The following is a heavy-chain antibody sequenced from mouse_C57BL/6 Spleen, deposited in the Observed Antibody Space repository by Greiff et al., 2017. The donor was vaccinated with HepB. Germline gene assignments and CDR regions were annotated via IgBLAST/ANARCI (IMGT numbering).Heavy chain of an antibody. Sequence: EVQLVESGGGLVKPGGSLKLSCAASGFTFSDYGMHWVRQAPEKGLEWVAYISSGSSTIYYADTVKGRFTISRDNAKNTLFLQMTSLRSEDTAMYYCARLGGSLDYWGQGTTLTVSS. CDR3: ARLGGSLDY. J-gene: IGHJ2*01. D-gene: IGHD1-1*01. CDR1: GFTFSDYG. CDR2: ISSGSSTI. V-gene: IGHV5-17*01.